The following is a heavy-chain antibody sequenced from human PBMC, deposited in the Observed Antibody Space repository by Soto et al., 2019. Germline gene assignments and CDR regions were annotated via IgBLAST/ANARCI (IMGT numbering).Heavy chain of an antibody. J-gene: IGHJ3*01. CDR1: GFTFSSYG. CDR3: APMESSAGDEFDF. D-gene: IGHD3-3*01. CDR2: IWSDGSNE. Sequence: QVQLVESGGGVVQPGGSLRLSCAASGFTFSSYGMHWVRQAPGKGLEWVAIIWSDGSNEYYADSVKGRFTISRDNSKKTLSLQMNSLRAEDTAVYFCAPMESSAGDEFDFWGQGTLGSVSS. V-gene: IGHV3-33*03.